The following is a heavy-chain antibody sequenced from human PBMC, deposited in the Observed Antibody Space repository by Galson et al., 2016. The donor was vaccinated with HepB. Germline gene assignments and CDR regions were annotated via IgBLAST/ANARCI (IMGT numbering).Heavy chain of an antibody. CDR2: RFNSGNS. Sequence: SETLSLTCTVSGGSISSVSSFWGWIRQPTGKGLEWIGSRFNSGNSYYNPSLGSRVTISVDTSKNLFSLKLTSATASDTAIYYCTRDRGVWGQGTTVIVSS. CDR1: GGSISSVSSF. CDR3: TRDRGV. V-gene: IGHV4-39*02. J-gene: IGHJ6*02.